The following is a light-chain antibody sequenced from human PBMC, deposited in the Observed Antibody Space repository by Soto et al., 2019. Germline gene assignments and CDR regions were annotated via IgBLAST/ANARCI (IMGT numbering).Light chain of an antibody. Sequence: QAVVTQPPSASGTPGQRVTISCSGSSSNIGINTVNWYQQFPGTAPKVLIYPNDQRPSGVPDRFSGSKSGTSASLAISGLQSEDEADYYCSVWDDSLNGVVFGGGTKVTVL. J-gene: IGLJ3*02. V-gene: IGLV1-44*01. CDR2: PND. CDR1: SSNIGINT. CDR3: SVWDDSLNGVV.